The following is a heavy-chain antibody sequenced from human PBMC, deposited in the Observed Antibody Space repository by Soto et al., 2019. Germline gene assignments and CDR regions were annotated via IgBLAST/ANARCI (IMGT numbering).Heavy chain of an antibody. CDR2: IWYDGSNK. CDR3: ARAEVYSGYPLDY. D-gene: IGHD5-12*01. CDR1: GFTFSSYG. Sequence: QVQLVESGGGVVQPGRSLRLSCAASGFTFSSYGMHWVRQAPGKGLEWVAVIWYDGSNKYYADSVKGRFTISRDNSKNTLYLPMNSLRAEDTAVYYCARAEVYSGYPLDYWGQGTQVTVSS. J-gene: IGHJ4*02. V-gene: IGHV3-33*01.